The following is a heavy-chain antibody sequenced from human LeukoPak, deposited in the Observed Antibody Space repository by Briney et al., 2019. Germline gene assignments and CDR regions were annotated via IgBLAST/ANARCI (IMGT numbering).Heavy chain of an antibody. CDR3: ARRSGYYDSSGYYIHYFDY. J-gene: IGHJ4*02. CDR1: GFTFSSYA. V-gene: IGHV3-64*01. Sequence: GGSLRLSCAASGFTFSSYAVHWVRQAPGKGLEYVSAISSNGGSTYYANSVKGRFTISRDNSKNTLYLQMGSLRAEDMAVYYCARRSGYYDSSGYYIHYFDYWGQGTLVTVSS. CDR2: ISSNGGST. D-gene: IGHD3-22*01.